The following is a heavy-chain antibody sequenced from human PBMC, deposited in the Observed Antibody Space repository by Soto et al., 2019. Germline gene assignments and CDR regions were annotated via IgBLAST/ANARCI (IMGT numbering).Heavy chain of an antibody. CDR1: GFSLTTNGVG. J-gene: IGHJ4*02. CDR3: AHRSVAPFDH. D-gene: IGHD6-19*01. CDR2: IHWNDDK. Sequence: QITLKESGPTLVKPTQTLTLTCTFSGFSLTTNGVGVGWIRQPPGKALEWLALIHWNDDKRYSPSLRSRLTITKGTSKNQVVLAMTNMDPVDTATYYCAHRSVAPFDHWGQGTLVTVSS. V-gene: IGHV2-5*01.